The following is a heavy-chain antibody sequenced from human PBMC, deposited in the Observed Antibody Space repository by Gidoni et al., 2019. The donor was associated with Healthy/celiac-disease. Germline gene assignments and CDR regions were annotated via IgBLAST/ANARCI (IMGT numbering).Heavy chain of an antibody. CDR3: AKDRDYDFWSGLVDY. D-gene: IGHD3-3*01. CDR2: SSGSGGST. V-gene: IGHV3-23*01. J-gene: IGHJ4*02. Sequence: EVQLLESGGGLVQPGGSLRLSCAASGFPFSSYAMSWVRQSPGKGLACVSASSGSGGSTYYADSVKGRLTISRDNSKNTLYLQMNSLRAEDTAVYYCAKDRDYDFWSGLVDYWGQGTLVTVSS. CDR1: GFPFSSYA.